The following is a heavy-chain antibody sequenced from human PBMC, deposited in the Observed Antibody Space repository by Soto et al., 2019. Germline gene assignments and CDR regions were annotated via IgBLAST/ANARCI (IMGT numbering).Heavy chain of an antibody. D-gene: IGHD3-9*01. Sequence: ASVKVSCKASGYTFTSYAMHWVRQAPGQRLEWMGWINAGNGNTKYSQKFQGRVTITRDTSASTAYMELSSLRSEDTAVYYCARDEGGYDILTGYYKAHHFDYWGQGVPVTVSS. CDR3: ARDEGGYDILTGYYKAHHFDY. J-gene: IGHJ4*02. CDR1: GYTFTSYA. CDR2: INAGNGNT. V-gene: IGHV1-3*01.